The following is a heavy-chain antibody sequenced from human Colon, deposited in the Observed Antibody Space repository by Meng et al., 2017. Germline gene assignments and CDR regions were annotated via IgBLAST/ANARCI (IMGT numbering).Heavy chain of an antibody. CDR1: GGSITSSNYY. D-gene: IGHD3-9*01. J-gene: IGHJ4*02. CDR2: INYSGTT. CDR3: ARLRALSGCFDY. Sequence: QVQLQESGPGLVKPSETLSLTCTVSGGSITSSNYYWASIRQPPGKGLEWIGSINYSGTTYYNPSLKSRVTISVDTSKNQFSLKVSSVTAADTAVYYCARLRALSGCFDYWGQGILVTVSS. V-gene: IGHV4-39*01.